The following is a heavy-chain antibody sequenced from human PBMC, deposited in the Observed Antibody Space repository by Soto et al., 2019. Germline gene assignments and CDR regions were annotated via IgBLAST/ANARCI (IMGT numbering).Heavy chain of an antibody. Sequence: SETLSLTCTVSGGSISSYYWSWIRQPPGKGLEWIGYIYYSGSTNYNPSHKSRVTISVDTSKNQFSLKLSSVTAADTAVYYCVRGYYDFWSGYSYYYYYYMDVWGKGTTVTVSS. CDR1: GGSISSYY. D-gene: IGHD3-3*01. J-gene: IGHJ6*03. CDR3: VRGYYDFWSGYSYYYYYYMDV. CDR2: IYYSGST. V-gene: IGHV4-59*08.